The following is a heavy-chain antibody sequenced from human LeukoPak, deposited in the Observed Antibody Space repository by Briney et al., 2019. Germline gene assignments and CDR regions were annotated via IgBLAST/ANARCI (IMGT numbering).Heavy chain of an antibody. Sequence: SETLSLTCTVSDGSISTYYWSWIRQPPGKGLEWIGYIYYSGSTNYNPSLKSRVTISVDTSKNQFSLKLSPVTAADTAVYYCARFGSGWHYFDYWGQGTLVTVSS. J-gene: IGHJ4*02. D-gene: IGHD6-19*01. CDR2: IYYSGST. CDR1: DGSISTYY. CDR3: ARFGSGWHYFDY. V-gene: IGHV4-59*12.